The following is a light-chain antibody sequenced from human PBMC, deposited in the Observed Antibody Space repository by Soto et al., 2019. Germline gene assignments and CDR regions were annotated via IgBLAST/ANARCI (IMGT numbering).Light chain of an antibody. V-gene: IGLV2-14*01. CDR1: SSDVGGYNY. CDR3: SSYTSSSTVV. CDR2: DAS. J-gene: IGLJ2*01. Sequence: QSALTQPASVSGSPGQSITISCTGTSSDVGGYNYVSWYQQHPGKAPKLMIYDASNRPSGVSNRFSGSKSGNTASLTISGLQAEDGADYYCSSYTSSSTVVFGGGTKLTVL.